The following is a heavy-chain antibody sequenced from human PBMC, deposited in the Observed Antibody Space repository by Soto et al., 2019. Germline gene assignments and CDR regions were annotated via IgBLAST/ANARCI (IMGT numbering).Heavy chain of an antibody. J-gene: IGHJ4*02. D-gene: IGHD1-26*01. CDR2: IIPSLGIA. CDR1: GGTFSSYT. CDR3: ARDDSGFSGSHYIDYFNY. Sequence: SVKVSCKASGGTFSSYTISWVRQAPGQGLEWMGRIIPSLGIANYAQKFQGRVTITTDTSTSTAYMELSSLRSEDTAVYYCARDDSGFSGSHYIDYFNYWGQGALVTVSS. V-gene: IGHV1-69*04.